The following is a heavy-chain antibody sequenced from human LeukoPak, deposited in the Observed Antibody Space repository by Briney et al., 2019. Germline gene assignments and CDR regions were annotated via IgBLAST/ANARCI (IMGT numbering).Heavy chain of an antibody. CDR3: ADHYYGSGTNVFDI. CDR2: VSGSGGST. CDR1: GFTFSTYE. D-gene: IGHD3-10*01. J-gene: IGHJ3*02. V-gene: IGHV3-23*01. Sequence: GGSLRLSCAASGFTFSTYEMRWVRPAPGKGREWVSNVSGSGGSTNYADSVKGRFTISRDNSKNTLYLQMNSLRAEDTALYYCADHYYGSGTNVFDIWGQGTMVTVSS.